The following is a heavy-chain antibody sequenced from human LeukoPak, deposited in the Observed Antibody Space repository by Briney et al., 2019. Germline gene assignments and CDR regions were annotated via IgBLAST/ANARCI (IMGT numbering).Heavy chain of an antibody. J-gene: IGHJ5*02. CDR1: GYSISSGYC. CDR2: IYHSGST. D-gene: IGHD2-2*01. CDR3: ARVKYQLLPFDP. V-gene: IGHV4-38-2*01. Sequence: SETLSLTCAVSGYSISSGYCWGWIRQPPGKGLEWIGSIYHSGSTYYNPSLKSRVTISVDTSKNQFSLKLSSVTAADTAVYYCARVKYQLLPFDPWGQGTLVTVSS.